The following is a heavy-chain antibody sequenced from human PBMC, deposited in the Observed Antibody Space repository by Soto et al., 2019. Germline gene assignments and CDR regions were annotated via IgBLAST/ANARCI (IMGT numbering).Heavy chain of an antibody. CDR1: GFIFSNYA. V-gene: IGHV3-23*01. Sequence: EVQLLEAGGGLVQPGESLRLSCKGSGFIFSNYAMTWVRQAPGRGLERVAKIAGGGGSTFYADSVKGRFTISRDNSKTTLYLQMSSLRAEDTAVYYCAKAAMYSSPFDSWGQGALVTVSS. CDR3: AKAAMYSSPFDS. J-gene: IGHJ4*02. CDR2: IAGGGGST. D-gene: IGHD2-21*01.